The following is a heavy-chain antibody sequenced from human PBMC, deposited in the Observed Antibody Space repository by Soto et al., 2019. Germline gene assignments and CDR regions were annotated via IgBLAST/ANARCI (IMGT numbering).Heavy chain of an antibody. CDR1: GRTIRTSNW. D-gene: IGHD3-9*01. CDR3: ARADYDILTGSKTWFDP. V-gene: IGHV4-4*02. Sequence: SDPLSPTSVPSGRTIRTSNWRRWFRQPPGKGLEWIGEIYHSGSTNYNPSLKSRVTISVDKSKNQFSLKLSSVTAADTAVYYCARADYDILTGSKTWFDPWGQGTLVTVS. J-gene: IGHJ5*02. CDR2: IYHSGST.